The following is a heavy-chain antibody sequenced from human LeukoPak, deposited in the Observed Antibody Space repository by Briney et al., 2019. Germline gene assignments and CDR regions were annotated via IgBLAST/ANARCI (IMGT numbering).Heavy chain of an antibody. Sequence: HTGGSLRLSCAPSGFTFSSYGMHWVRQAPGRGLEWVALIVNDGSIQHYADSVKGRFTISRDNSKNTPFLQMNSVRAEDTAVYYCARDDALEDNALDIWGQGTMVTVSS. CDR3: ARDDALEDNALDI. CDR2: IVNDGSIQ. J-gene: IGHJ3*02. CDR1: GFTFSSYG. V-gene: IGHV3-33*01. D-gene: IGHD1-1*01.